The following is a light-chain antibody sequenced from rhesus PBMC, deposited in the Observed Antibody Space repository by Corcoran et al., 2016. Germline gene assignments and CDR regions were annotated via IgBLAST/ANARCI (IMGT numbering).Light chain of an antibody. J-gene: IGKJ2*01. Sequence: DIQMTQSPSSLSASVGDRVTITCRASQGISNWLAWYQQKPGRAPNLLIYRASNLQTGVPSRCSGSGSGTEFTLTISSLQPEDIATYYCQHHDNSPPSFGQGTKVEIK. CDR2: RAS. CDR3: QHHDNSPPS. CDR1: QGISNW. V-gene: IGKV1-69*01.